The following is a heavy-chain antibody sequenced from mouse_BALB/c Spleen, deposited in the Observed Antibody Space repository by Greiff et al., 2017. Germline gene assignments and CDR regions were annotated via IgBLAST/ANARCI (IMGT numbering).Heavy chain of an antibody. V-gene: IGHV7-3*02. D-gene: IGHD1-1*01. CDR1: GFTFTDYY. CDR3: ARDGGYYYGSSYDYAMDY. CDR2: IRNKANGYTT. Sequence: EVKLMESGGGLVQPGGSLRLSCATSGFTFTDYYMSWVRQPPGKALEWLGFIRNKANGYTTEYSASVKGRFTISRDNSQSILYLQMNTLRAEDSATYYCARDGGYYYGSSYDYAMDYWGQGTSVTVSS. J-gene: IGHJ4*01.